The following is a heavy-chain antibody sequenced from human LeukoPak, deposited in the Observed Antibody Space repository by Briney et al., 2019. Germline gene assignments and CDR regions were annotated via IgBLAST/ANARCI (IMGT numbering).Heavy chain of an antibody. Sequence: PGGSLRLSCAASGFTLSPYNMNWVRQPPGKGLEWVSSISSSSPYVYYADSVKGRFTISRDNAKNSLYLQMNSLRGEDTGVYYCARVQDSMELLPDYWGQGTLVTVSS. D-gene: IGHD2-15*01. CDR2: ISSSSPYV. V-gene: IGHV3-21*01. CDR1: GFTLSPYN. J-gene: IGHJ4*02. CDR3: ARVQDSMELLPDY.